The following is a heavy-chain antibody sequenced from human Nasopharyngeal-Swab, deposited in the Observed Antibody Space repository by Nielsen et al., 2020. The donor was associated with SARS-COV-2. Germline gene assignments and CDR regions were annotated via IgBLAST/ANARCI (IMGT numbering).Heavy chain of an antibody. CDR3: LGYCSSTSCYTTHHWFDP. CDR2: ISSSSSYI. V-gene: IGHV3-21*01. Sequence: GGSLRLSCAASGFTFSSYSMNWVRQAPAKGLEWVSSISSSSSYIYYADSVKGRFTISRDNAKNSLYLQMNSLRAEDTAVYYCLGYCSSTSCYTTHHWFDPWGQGTLVTVSS. CDR1: GFTFSSYS. D-gene: IGHD2-2*02. J-gene: IGHJ5*02.